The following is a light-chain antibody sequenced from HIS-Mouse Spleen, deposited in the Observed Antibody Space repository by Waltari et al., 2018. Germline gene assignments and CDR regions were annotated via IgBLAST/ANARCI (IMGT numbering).Light chain of an antibody. CDR2: EVS. V-gene: IGLV2-8*01. Sequence: QSALTQPPSASGSPGQSVTISCTGTSSDVGGYNYVSWYQQHPGKAPKLMIYEVSKRPSVCPVRCSGSKSGNTASLTVSGLQAEDEADYYCSSYAGSNNHVVFGGGTKLTVL. CDR1: SSDVGGYNY. CDR3: SSYAGSNNHVV. J-gene: IGLJ2*01.